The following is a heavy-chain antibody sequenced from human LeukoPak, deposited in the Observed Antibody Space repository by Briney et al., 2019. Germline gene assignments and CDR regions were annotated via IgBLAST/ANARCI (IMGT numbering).Heavy chain of an antibody. Sequence: SVKVSCKASEGTFSSYAISWVRQAPGQGLEWMGRIIPILGIANYAQKFQGRVTITADKSTSTAYMELSSLRSEDTAVYYCAREGGERITMIVVVPTPFDYWGQGTLVTVSS. V-gene: IGHV1-69*04. CDR3: AREGGERITMIVVVPTPFDY. CDR1: EGTFSSYA. D-gene: IGHD3-22*01. CDR2: IIPILGIA. J-gene: IGHJ4*02.